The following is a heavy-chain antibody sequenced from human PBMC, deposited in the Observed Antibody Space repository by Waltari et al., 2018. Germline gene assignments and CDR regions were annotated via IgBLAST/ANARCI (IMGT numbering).Heavy chain of an antibody. D-gene: IGHD2-15*01. V-gene: IGHV4-30-4*08. J-gene: IGHJ6*03. CDR3: ARVIVVVVAATPRGYYYYMDV. Sequence: QVQLQESGPGLVKPSQTLSLTCTVSGGSISSGDYYWSWIRQPPGKGLGWIGYIYHSGSTYYNPSLKSRVTISVDTSKNQFSLKLSSVTAADTAVYYCARVIVVVVAATPRGYYYYMDVWGKGTTVTVSS. CDR2: IYHSGST. CDR1: GGSISSGDYY.